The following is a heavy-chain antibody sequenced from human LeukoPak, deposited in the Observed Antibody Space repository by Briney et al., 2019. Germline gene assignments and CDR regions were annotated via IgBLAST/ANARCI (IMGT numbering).Heavy chain of an antibody. CDR3: AKGKGSEAAHFDY. CDR1: GFTFSSYA. CDR2: ISGSSGST. V-gene: IGHV3-23*01. D-gene: IGHD2-15*01. Sequence: GGSLRLSCAASGFTFSSYAMSWVRQAPGKGLEWVSGISGSSGSTYYADSVKGRFTISRVNSKNTLYLQMNSLRAEDTAVYYCAKGKGSEAAHFDYWGQGTLVTVSS. J-gene: IGHJ4*02.